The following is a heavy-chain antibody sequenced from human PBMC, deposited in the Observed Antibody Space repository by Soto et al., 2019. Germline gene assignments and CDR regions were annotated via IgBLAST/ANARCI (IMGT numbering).Heavy chain of an antibody. CDR1: GFSLSTFGEG. V-gene: IGHV2-5*02. CDR3: AHRPSIAVVPGGIWIPDYHFDG. Sequence: QITLEESGPTLVKPTQTLTLTCTFSGFSLSTFGEGVAWIRQPPGKALEWLALIYWDDDKRYSPSLKSRHTITKDTSKNQVVLTMTNMDPVDTATYYCAHRPSIAVVPGGIWIPDYHFDGWGQGTLGTASS. D-gene: IGHD2-2*01. CDR2: IYWDDDK. J-gene: IGHJ4*02.